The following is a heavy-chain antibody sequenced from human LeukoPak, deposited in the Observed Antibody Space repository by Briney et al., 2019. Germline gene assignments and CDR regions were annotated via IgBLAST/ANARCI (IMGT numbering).Heavy chain of an antibody. J-gene: IGHJ4*02. CDR1: GDSVSNNNAA. V-gene: IGHV6-1*01. Sequence: SQTLSLTCAISGDSVSNNNAAWNWIRQSPSRGLEWLGRTSYRSKWYYDYAVSVKSRITINSDTSKNQFSLQLTYVNPEDTAVYYCAREGRRISGGTLSLDYWGQGTLVTVSS. CDR2: TSYRSKWYY. D-gene: IGHD2-15*01. CDR3: AREGRRISGGTLSLDY.